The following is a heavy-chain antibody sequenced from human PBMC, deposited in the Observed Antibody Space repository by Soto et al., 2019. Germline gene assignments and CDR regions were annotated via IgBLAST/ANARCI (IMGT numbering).Heavy chain of an antibody. CDR2: IYYSGST. J-gene: IGHJ4*02. CDR3: ARTFLISQEVWYFDY. V-gene: IGHV4-59*01. CDR1: GGSISSYY. D-gene: IGHD3-16*01. Sequence: QVQLQESGPGLVKPSETLSLSCTVSGGSISSYYWSWIRQPPGKGLEWIGYIYYSGSTNYNPSLKSRVTISVDTSKNQFSLKLSSVTAADTAVYYCARTFLISQEVWYFDYWGQGTLVTVSS.